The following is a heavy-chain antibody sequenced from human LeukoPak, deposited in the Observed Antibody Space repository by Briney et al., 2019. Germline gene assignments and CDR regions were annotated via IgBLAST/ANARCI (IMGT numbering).Heavy chain of an antibody. CDR2: IYYSGTA. CDR1: GGSISKCLYY. J-gene: IGHJ3*02. D-gene: IGHD5-24*01. CDR3: ARRMARSDAFDI. V-gene: IGHV4-39*01. Sequence: SETLSLTCTVSGGSISKCLYYWDWIRQPPGKGLEWIGSIYYSGTAYYSASLKSRVAIFIDTSDNNFSLNLTCVTAADTSVYYCARRMARSDAFDIWGQGAVVAVSS.